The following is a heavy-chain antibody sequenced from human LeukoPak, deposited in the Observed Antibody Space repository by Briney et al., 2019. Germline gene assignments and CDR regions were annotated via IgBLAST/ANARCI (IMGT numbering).Heavy chain of an antibody. CDR3: ARDEWVVGNDY. CDR1: GFTFSNYM. V-gene: IGHV3-74*01. Sequence: GGSLRLSCAASGFTFSNYMMHWVRQAPGKGLVWVSRINSDGSSTSYADSVKGRFTISRDNAKNTLYLQMNSLRAEDTAVYYCARDEWVVGNDYWGQGTLVTVSS. D-gene: IGHD6-19*01. J-gene: IGHJ4*02. CDR2: INSDGSST.